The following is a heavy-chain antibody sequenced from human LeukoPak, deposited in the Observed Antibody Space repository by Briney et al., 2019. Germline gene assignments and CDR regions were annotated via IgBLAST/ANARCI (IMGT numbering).Heavy chain of an antibody. D-gene: IGHD3-16*01. CDR2: IYYSGSA. V-gene: IGHV4-31*03. Sequence: PSETLSLTCTVSGGSISSSSYYWSWIRQHPGKGLEWLGYIYYSGSAYYNPSLKSRVTISVDTSKNQSSLKLSSVTAADTAVYYCARDTPRVRPTFGGVHAIPQQYWGQGTLVTVSS. J-gene: IGHJ4*02. CDR3: ARDTPRVRPTFGGVHAIPQQY. CDR1: GGSISSSSYY.